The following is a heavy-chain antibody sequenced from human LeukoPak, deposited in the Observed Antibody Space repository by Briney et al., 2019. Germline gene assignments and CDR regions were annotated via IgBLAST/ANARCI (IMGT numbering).Heavy chain of an antibody. J-gene: IGHJ4*02. Sequence: GGSLRLSCAASGFTFSSYGMHWVRQAPGKGLEWVAVIWYDGSNKYYADSVKGRFTISRDNSKNTLYLQMNSLRAEDTAVYYCAREQLVRGPSLTTFDYWGQGTLVTVSS. CDR2: IWYDGSNK. CDR3: AREQLVRGPSLTTFDY. D-gene: IGHD6-13*01. V-gene: IGHV3-33*01. CDR1: GFTFSSYG.